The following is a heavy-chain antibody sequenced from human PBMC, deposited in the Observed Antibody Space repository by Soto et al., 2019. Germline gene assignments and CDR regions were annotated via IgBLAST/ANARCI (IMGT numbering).Heavy chain of an antibody. CDR1: GGTFSSYA. CDR2: IIPIFGTA. J-gene: IGHJ5*02. V-gene: IGHV1-69*13. D-gene: IGHD6-13*01. CDR3: ARGPPAAAGYNWFDP. Sequence: SVKVSCKASGGTFSSYAISWVRRAPGQGLEWMGGIIPIFGTANYAQKFQGRVTITADESTSTAYMELSSLRSEDTAVYYCARGPPAAAGYNWFDPWGQGTLVTVSS.